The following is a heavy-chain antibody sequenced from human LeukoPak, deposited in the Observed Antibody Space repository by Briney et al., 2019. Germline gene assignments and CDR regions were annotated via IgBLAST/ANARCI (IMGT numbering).Heavy chain of an antibody. J-gene: IGHJ4*02. CDR3: ARCNGATCYSDY. CDR1: GFTFSSYG. V-gene: IGHV3-33*01. Sequence: GGPLRLSCAASGFTFSSYGMHWVRQAPGNGLEWVALIWYDGSKTYYADSVKGRFTISRDNSKNTLYLEMNSLRAEDTAVYYCARCNGATCYSDYWGQGTLVTVSS. D-gene: IGHD4/OR15-4a*01. CDR2: IWYDGSKT.